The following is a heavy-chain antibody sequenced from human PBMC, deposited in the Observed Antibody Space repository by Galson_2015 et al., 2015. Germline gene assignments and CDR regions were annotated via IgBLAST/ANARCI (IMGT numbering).Heavy chain of an antibody. CDR2: LSYDGGNK. CDR3: ASGRYFEWLPLDY. D-gene: IGHD3-9*01. CDR1: GFTFTTYA. Sequence: SLRLSCAASGFTFTTYAMHWVRQAPGKGLEWVAILSYDGGNKFYADSVKGRFTMSRVNSKNTLYLQMNSLRPEDTAIYYCASGRYFEWLPLDYWGQGTLVTVSS. J-gene: IGHJ4*02. V-gene: IGHV3-30-3*01.